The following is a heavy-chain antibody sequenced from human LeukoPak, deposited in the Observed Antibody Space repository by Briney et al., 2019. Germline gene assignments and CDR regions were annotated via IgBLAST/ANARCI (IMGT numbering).Heavy chain of an antibody. V-gene: IGHV4-59*01. CDR1: GGSISSYY. J-gene: IGHJ6*02. CDR2: IYYSGST. D-gene: IGHD3-10*01. CDR3: ARGYYYGSGSWDYYYYYGMDV. Sequence: PETPSVTCTVSGGSISSYYWSWIRQPPGKGLEWIGYIYYSGSTNYNPSLKSRVTISVDTSKNQFSLKLSSVTAADTAVYYCARGYYYGSGSWDYYYYYGMDVWGQGTTVTVSS.